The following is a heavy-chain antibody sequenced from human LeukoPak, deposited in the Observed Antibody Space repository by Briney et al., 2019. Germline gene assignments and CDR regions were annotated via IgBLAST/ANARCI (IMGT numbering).Heavy chain of an antibody. D-gene: IGHD6-19*01. CDR2: IYHSGST. Sequence: SETLSLTCTVSGYSISSGYYWGWIRQPPGKGLEWVGGIYHSGSTYYNPSLRSRVTISVDTSKNQFSLKLSSVTAADTAVYYCARDHVAVAATDCWGQGTLVTVSS. J-gene: IGHJ4*02. CDR1: GYSISSGYY. CDR3: ARDHVAVAATDC. V-gene: IGHV4-38-2*02.